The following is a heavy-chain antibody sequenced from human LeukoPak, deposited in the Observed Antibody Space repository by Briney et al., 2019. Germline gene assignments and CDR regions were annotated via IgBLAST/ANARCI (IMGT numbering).Heavy chain of an antibody. J-gene: IGHJ3*02. CDR2: IYYSGST. Sequence: SETLSLTCTVSGGSISSYYWSWIRQPPGKGLEWIGYIYYSGSTNYNPSLKSRVTISVDTSKNQFSLKLSSVTAADTAVYYCARDFIASSREGAFDIWGQGTMVTVSS. V-gene: IGHV4-59*12. CDR3: ARDFIASSREGAFDI. D-gene: IGHD6-13*01. CDR1: GGSISSYY.